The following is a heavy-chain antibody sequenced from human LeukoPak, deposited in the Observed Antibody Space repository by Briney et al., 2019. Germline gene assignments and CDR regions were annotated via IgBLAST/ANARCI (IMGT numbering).Heavy chain of an antibody. CDR1: GFSFSTYA. V-gene: IGHV3-23*01. CDR2: IGNSSNPT. J-gene: IGHJ4*02. D-gene: IGHD6-13*01. Sequence: GGSLRLSCVASGFSFSTYAMTWVRQAPEKGLEWVSVIGNSSNPTYYADSVKGRFTISRDNSKNTLYLQMNSLRAEDKAVYYCAKRTSSSSSWSSWDYWGQGTLVTVSS. CDR3: AKRTSSSSSWSSWDY.